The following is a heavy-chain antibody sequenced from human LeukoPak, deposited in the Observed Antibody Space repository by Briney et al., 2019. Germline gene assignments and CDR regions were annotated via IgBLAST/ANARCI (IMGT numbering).Heavy chain of an antibody. Sequence: GASVKVSCKASGGTFSSYTISWVRQAPGQGLEWMGGIIPILGTANYAQKFQGRVTITADESTSTAYMELSSLRSEDTAVYYCARGKITAPDHHRFDPWGQGTLVTVSS. D-gene: IGHD3-16*01. V-gene: IGHV1-69*13. CDR2: IIPILGTA. CDR3: ARGKITAPDHHRFDP. J-gene: IGHJ5*02. CDR1: GGTFSSYT.